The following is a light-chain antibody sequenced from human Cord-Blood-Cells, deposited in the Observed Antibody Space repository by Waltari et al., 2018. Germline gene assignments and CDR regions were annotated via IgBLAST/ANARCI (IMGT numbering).Light chain of an antibody. CDR2: YDS. CDR3: QVWDSSSDHVV. CDR1: NIGSKS. V-gene: IGLV3-21*04. J-gene: IGLJ2*01. Sequence: SYVLTQPPSVSVAPGKTARITCGGNNIGSKSVHWYQQKPGQAPVLVIYYDSDRPSGIPERFSGFNSGNTATLTISSVEAGDEADYCGQVWDSSSDHVVFGGGTKLTVL.